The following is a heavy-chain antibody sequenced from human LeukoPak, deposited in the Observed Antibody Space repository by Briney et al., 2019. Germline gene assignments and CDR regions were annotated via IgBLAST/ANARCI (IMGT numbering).Heavy chain of an antibody. D-gene: IGHD2-15*01. V-gene: IGHV3-20*04. CDR1: GFTFDDYG. CDR3: ARGDCTGSSCPGDY. J-gene: IGHJ4*02. Sequence: GGSLRLSCAASGFTFDDYGMSWVRQAPGKGLEWVSGIDRNGDSTGYADSVEGRFTISRDNAKNSLHLQMNSLRAEDTAVYYCARGDCTGSSCPGDYWGQGTLVTVSS. CDR2: IDRNGDST.